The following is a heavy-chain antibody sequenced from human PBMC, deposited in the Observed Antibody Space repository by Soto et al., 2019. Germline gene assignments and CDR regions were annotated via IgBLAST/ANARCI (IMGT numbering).Heavy chain of an antibody. Sequence: PSETLSLTCTVSGCSISSSSYYWGWIRQPPGKGLEWIGSIYYSGSTYYNPSLKSRVTISVDTSKNQFSLKLSSVTAADTAVYYCARLSLRGYCSSTGCYGGWFDPWGQGTLVTVSS. CDR3: ARLSLRGYCSSTGCYGGWFDP. J-gene: IGHJ5*02. D-gene: IGHD2-2*01. CDR2: IYYSGST. V-gene: IGHV4-39*01. CDR1: GCSISSSSYY.